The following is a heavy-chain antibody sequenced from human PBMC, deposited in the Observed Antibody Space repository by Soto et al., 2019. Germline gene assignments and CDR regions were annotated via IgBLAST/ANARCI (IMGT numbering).Heavy chain of an antibody. Sequence: HSETLSLTCTVSGGSISSSSYYWGWIRQPPGKGLEWIGSIYYSGSTYYNPSLKSRVTISVDTSKNQFSLKLSSVTAADTAVYYCARLDILTGYYLYWGQGTLVTVSS. J-gene: IGHJ4*02. CDR1: GGSISSSSYY. CDR3: ARLDILTGYYLY. CDR2: IYYSGST. D-gene: IGHD3-9*01. V-gene: IGHV4-39*01.